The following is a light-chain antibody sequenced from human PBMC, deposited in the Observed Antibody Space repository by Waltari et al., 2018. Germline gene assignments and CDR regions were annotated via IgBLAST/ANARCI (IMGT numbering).Light chain of an antibody. CDR3: QQYSDFPLT. V-gene: IGKV1-16*01. CDR1: QDISNF. Sequence: DIQLTQSPSSLSASVGDRVTMTCRASQDISNFLAWFQLKPGKPPRSLLSAASSLQSGVPSRFSGSGSGTQFSLTINSLQPDDFATYFCQQYSDFPLTFGGGTTVDI. CDR2: AAS. J-gene: IGKJ4*01.